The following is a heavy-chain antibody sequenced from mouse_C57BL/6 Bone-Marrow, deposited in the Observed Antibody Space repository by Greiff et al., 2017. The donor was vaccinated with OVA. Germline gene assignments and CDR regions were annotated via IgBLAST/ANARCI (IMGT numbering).Heavy chain of an antibody. CDR3: ASASLYYFDY. CDR1: GYTFTSYW. Sequence: VKLQQPGAELVKPGASVKLSCKASGYTFTSYWMHWVKQRPGQGLEWIGMIHPNSGSTNYNEKFKSKATLTVDKSSSTAYMQLSSLTSEDSAVYYCASASLYYFDYWGQGTTLTVSS. D-gene: IGHD6-1*01. V-gene: IGHV1-64*01. J-gene: IGHJ2*01. CDR2: IHPNSGST.